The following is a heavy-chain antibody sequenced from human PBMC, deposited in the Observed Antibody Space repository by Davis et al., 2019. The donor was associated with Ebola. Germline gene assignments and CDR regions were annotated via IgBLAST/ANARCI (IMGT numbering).Heavy chain of an antibody. CDR1: GVTFSDAW. V-gene: IGHV3-15*07. Sequence: GGSLRLSCAVSGVTFSDAWMNWVRQAPGKGLEWVGRIKSKTDGGTTDYATPVKARFTISRDDSKNTLFLQMNSLKSEDTAVYYGTTDRWLYYRYDGMDVWGQGTTVTVAS. J-gene: IGHJ6*02. D-gene: IGHD5-24*01. CDR3: TTDRWLYYRYDGMDV. CDR2: IKSKTDGGTT.